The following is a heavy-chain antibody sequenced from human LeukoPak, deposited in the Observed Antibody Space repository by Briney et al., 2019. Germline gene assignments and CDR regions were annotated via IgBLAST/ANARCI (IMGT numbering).Heavy chain of an antibody. V-gene: IGHV3-23*01. CDR3: AKRDPTERKFDY. CDR1: GFTFRSYG. D-gene: IGHD1-1*01. CDR2: IDGSGDST. J-gene: IGHJ4*02. Sequence: PGGSLRLSCVGSGFTFRSYGMSWVRQAPGKGLEWVSGIDGSGDSTYYTDSVKGRFTISRDNSKNTLYLQMNSLRDEDTAVYYCAKRDPTERKFDYWGQGTLDIVSS.